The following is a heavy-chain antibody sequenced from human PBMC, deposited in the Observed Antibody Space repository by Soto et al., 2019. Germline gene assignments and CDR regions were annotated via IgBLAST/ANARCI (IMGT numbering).Heavy chain of an antibody. CDR2: ISSSSSYI. D-gene: IGHD3-22*01. V-gene: IGHV3-21*01. CDR3: ATLYYYDSSGYYYGYFDY. Sequence: PGGSLRLSCAASGSTFSSYSMNWVRQAPGKGLEWVSSISSSSSYIYYADSVKGRFTISRDNAKNSLYLQMNSLRAEDTAVYYCATLYYYDSSGYYYGYFDYWGQGTLVTVSS. CDR1: GSTFSSYS. J-gene: IGHJ4*02.